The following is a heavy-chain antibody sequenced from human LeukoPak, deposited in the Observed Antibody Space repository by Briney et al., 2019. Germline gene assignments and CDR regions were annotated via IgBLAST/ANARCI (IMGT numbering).Heavy chain of an antibody. D-gene: IGHD6-25*01. CDR1: GYTFTGYY. Sequence: ASVEVSCKASGYTFTGYYMHWVRQAPGQGLEWMGWINPNSGGTNYAQKFQGRVTMTRDTSISTAYMELSRLRSDDTAVYYCARGPPAAHYYYYYYMDVWGKGTTVTVSS. CDR2: INPNSGGT. J-gene: IGHJ6*03. CDR3: ARGPPAAHYYYYYYMDV. V-gene: IGHV1-2*02.